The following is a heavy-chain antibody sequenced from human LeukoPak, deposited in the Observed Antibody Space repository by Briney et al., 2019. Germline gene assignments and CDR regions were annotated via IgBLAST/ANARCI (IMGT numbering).Heavy chain of an antibody. CDR1: GFTVSSNY. CDR3: ARVTGSTSTIVRGVIIPTFDL. V-gene: IGHV3-53*01. J-gene: IGHJ4*02. Sequence: PGGSLRLSCAASGFTVSSNYMSWVRQAPVKGLEWVSIIYAGGNTYYADSVKGRFTISRDNSKNTLYLQMNGLRAEDTAVYYCARVTGSTSTIVRGVIIPTFDLWGQGTLVTVSS. D-gene: IGHD3-10*01. CDR2: IYAGGNT.